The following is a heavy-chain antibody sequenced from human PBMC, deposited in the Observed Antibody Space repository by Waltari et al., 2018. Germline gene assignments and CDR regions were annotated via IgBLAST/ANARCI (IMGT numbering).Heavy chain of an antibody. CDR3: VGATAYWDV. CDR2: INTDGSWI. V-gene: IGHV3-74*01. CDR1: GIAQSSYW. Sequence: ELQLVESGGGFVQPGGHLRPSCEGLGIAQSSYWMHWVRQTPGKGLVWLSRINTDGSWITYADSVKGRFTISRDDSKNTLYLQMNSLRAEDTGVYYCVGATAYWDVWGQGTTVTVSS. D-gene: IGHD1-26*01. J-gene: IGHJ6*02.